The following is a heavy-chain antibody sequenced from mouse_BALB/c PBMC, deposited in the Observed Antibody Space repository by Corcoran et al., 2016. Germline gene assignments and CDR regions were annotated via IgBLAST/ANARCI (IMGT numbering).Heavy chain of an antibody. V-gene: IGHV14-1*02. CDR3: ARSNYYAMDY. J-gene: IGHJ4*01. CDR1: GFNIKDYY. CDR2: IDPENGNT. D-gene: IGHD2-5*01. Sequence: EVQLQQSGAELVRPGALVKLSCKASGFNIKDYYMHWVKQRPEQVLEWIGWIDPENGNTIYDPTCQGKASITADTSSNTAYLQLSSLTSEDTAVYYCARSNYYAMDYWGQGTSVTVSS.